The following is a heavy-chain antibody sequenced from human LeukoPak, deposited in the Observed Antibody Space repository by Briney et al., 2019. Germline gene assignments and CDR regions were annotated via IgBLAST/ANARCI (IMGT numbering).Heavy chain of an antibody. CDR2: VYYFGNA. D-gene: IGHD3-10*01. J-gene: IGHJ4*02. Sequence: SETLSLTCSVSGGSIPTTRYNWGWIRQSPGKGLEWIGSVYYFGNAYYRPSLLSRATISIDTSKKHITLNLTSVTARDTAIYYCATPKEGSYFESWGQGTLVTVSS. V-gene: IGHV4-39*02. CDR1: GGSIPTTRYN. CDR3: ATPKEGSYFES.